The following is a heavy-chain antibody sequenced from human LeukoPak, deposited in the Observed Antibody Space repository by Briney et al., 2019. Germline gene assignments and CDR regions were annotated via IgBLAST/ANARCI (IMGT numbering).Heavy chain of an antibody. V-gene: IGHV4-34*01. J-gene: IGHJ4*02. CDR1: GGSISGYY. CDR2: INHSGST. D-gene: IGHD6-19*01. CDR3: ASCIAVAGNAFDY. Sequence: SETLSLTCTVSGGSISGYYWSWIRQPPGKGLEWIGEINHSGSTNYNPSLKSRVTISVDASKNQFSLKLSSVTAADTAVYYCASCIAVAGNAFDYWGQGTLVTVSS.